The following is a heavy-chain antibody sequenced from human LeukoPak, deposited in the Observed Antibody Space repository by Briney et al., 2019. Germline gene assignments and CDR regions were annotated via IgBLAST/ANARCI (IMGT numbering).Heavy chain of an antibody. D-gene: IGHD1-26*01. CDR2: IYYTGNT. Sequence: SETLSLTCTVSGGSISNSFWSWIRQPPGKGLDWIAYIYYTGNTKYNPSLKSRVTISVDTSKKQFSLRLSSVTAADTAVYYCARDSGSSPTFAYWGQGTLVTVSS. CDR3: ARDSGSSPTFAY. V-gene: IGHV4-59*01. CDR1: GGSISNSF. J-gene: IGHJ4*02.